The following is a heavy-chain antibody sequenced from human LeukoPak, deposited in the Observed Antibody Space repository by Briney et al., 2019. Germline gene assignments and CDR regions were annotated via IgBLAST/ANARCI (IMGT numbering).Heavy chain of an antibody. Sequence: ASVRVSFKASGYTFIDFYMHWVRQAPGQGLEWRGWISPKSGGTNYAQKFKGRLTVTRDTSITTAYMELSWLTSDDTALYYCARGRVRCSGGNCYSYAFDIWGQGTMVTVSS. CDR1: GYTFIDFY. V-gene: IGHV1-2*02. J-gene: IGHJ3*02. CDR2: ISPKSGGT. D-gene: IGHD2-15*01. CDR3: ARGRVRCSGGNCYSYAFDI.